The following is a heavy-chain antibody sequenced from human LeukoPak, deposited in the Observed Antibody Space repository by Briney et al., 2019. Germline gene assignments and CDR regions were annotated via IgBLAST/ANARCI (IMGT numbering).Heavy chain of an antibody. Sequence: GGSLRLSCAASGFTFSSYSMNWVRQAPGKGLEWVSYISSSSSTIYYADSVKGRFTISRDKAKNSLYLQMNSLRPEDTAVYYCAREQQQLPPVRFDPWGQGTLVTVSS. V-gene: IGHV3-48*01. J-gene: IGHJ5*02. CDR2: ISSSSSTI. CDR3: AREQQQLPPVRFDP. CDR1: GFTFSSYS. D-gene: IGHD6-13*01.